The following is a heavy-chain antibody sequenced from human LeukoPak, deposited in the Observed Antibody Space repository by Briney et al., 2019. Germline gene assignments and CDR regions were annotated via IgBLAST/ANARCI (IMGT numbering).Heavy chain of an antibody. Sequence: GGSLRLSCAASGFTFSSYAMHWVRQAPGKGLEWVAVISYDGSNKYYADSVKGRFTISRDNSKNTLYLQMNSLRAEDTAVYYCARGVVVSATHGMRYFDFWGQGTLVTVSS. CDR3: ARGVVVSATHGMRYFDF. V-gene: IGHV3-30-3*01. CDR2: ISYDGSNK. CDR1: GFTFSSYA. D-gene: IGHD2-21*02. J-gene: IGHJ4*02.